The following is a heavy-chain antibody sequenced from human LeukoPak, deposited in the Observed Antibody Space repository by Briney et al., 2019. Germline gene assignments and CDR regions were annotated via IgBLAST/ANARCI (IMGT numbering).Heavy chain of an antibody. V-gene: IGHV4-39*01. CDR3: ARQTGSGLFILP. Sequence: KTSETLSLTCTVPGGSISTSNYYWGWIRQPPGKGLEWIGNIFYSGSTYYSPSLKSRVTISLDTSRNQFSLRLTSVTAADTAVYYCARQTGSGLFILPGGQGTLVTVSS. J-gene: IGHJ4*02. CDR2: IFYSGST. D-gene: IGHD3/OR15-3a*01. CDR1: GGSISTSNYY.